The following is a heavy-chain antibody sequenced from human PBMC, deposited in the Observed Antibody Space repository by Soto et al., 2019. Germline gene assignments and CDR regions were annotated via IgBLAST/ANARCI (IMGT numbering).Heavy chain of an antibody. CDR2: ISAYNGNT. CDR1: GYTFTSYG. V-gene: IGHV1-18*01. J-gene: IGHJ3*02. CDR3: ARDNDILTGRDAFEI. Sequence: QVQLVQSGAEVKKPGASVKVSCKASGYTFTSYGISWVRQAPGLGREWMGWISAYNGNTNYAQKLQGRVTMTTETYTSTGYMELRSLRYDETAVYYCARDNDILTGRDAFEIWGPGTMVTVSS. D-gene: IGHD3-9*01.